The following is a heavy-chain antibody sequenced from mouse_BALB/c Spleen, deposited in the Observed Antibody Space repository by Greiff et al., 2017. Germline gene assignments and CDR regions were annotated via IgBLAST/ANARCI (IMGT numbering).Heavy chain of an antibody. J-gene: IGHJ3*01. V-gene: IGHV5-9-4*01. D-gene: IGHD1-1*01. Sequence: DVLLVESGGGLVKPGGSLKLSCAASGFTFSSYAMSWVRQSPEKRLEWVAEISSGGSYTYYPDTVKGRFTISRDNAKNTLYLEMSSLRSEDTAMYYCASVDYYPFCAYGGRGTLVTVST. CDR2: ISSGGSYT. CDR3: ASVDYYPFCAY. CDR1: GFTFSSYA.